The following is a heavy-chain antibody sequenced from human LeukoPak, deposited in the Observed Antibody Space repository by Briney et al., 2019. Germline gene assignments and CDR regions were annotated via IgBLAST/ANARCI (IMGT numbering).Heavy chain of an antibody. CDR2: IIPILGIA. CDR3: ANGNEAAGTSRLSPPDY. V-gene: IGHV1-69*04. D-gene: IGHD6-13*01. Sequence: ASVKVSCKASGGTFSSYAISWVRQAPGQGLEWMGRIIPILGIANYTQKFQGRVTITADKSTSTAYMELSSLRSEDTAVYYCANGNEAAGTSRLSPPDYWGQGTLVTVSS. J-gene: IGHJ4*02. CDR1: GGTFSSYA.